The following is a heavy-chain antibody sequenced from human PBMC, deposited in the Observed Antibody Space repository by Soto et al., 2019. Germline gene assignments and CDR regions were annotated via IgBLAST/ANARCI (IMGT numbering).Heavy chain of an antibody. Sequence: QVHLQELGPGLVKPSETLSLTCNVSGGSISNSYWSWIRQPPGKGLEWIGNVYYSGNTNYNPSLKSRLSISIGTSKDHFSLKLSSVTAADTAVYYCARSGDWRSFDLWGQGTLVTVSS. V-gene: IGHV4-59*01. J-gene: IGHJ4*02. D-gene: IGHD2-21*02. CDR1: GGSISNSY. CDR2: VYYSGNT. CDR3: ARSGDWRSFDL.